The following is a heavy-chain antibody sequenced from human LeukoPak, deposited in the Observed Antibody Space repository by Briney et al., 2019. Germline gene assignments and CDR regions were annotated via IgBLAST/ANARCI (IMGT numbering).Heavy chain of an antibody. J-gene: IGHJ5*02. CDR1: GGSISSYY. V-gene: IGHV4-59*08. CDR3: TRHKYSERPEAPINWFDP. CDR2: IYYSGST. Sequence: SETLSLTCTVSGGSISSYYWSWIRQPPGKGLEWIGYIYYSGSTNYNPSLKSRVTISVHTSKTQFSLKLSSVTAADTAVYYCTRHKYSERPEAPINWFDPWGQGTLVIVSS. D-gene: IGHD2-15*01.